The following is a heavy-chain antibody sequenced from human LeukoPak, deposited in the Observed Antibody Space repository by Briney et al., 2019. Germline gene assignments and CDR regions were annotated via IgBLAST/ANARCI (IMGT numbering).Heavy chain of an antibody. J-gene: IGHJ5*01. CDR3: ARDREGLDS. V-gene: IGHV1-2*02. CDR1: GYTFTGYY. Sequence: ASVKVSCKASGYTFTGYYMHWVRQAPGQGPEGMGWISPNSGDTTYAQKFQGRVTLTSGTSTSTAYMDLRRLTSDDTAVYYCARDREGLDSWGQGTLVTVSS. CDR2: ISPNSGDT.